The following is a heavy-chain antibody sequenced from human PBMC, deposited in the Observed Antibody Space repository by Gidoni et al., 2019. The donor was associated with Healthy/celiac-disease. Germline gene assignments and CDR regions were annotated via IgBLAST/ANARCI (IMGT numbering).Heavy chain of an antibody. J-gene: IGHJ4*02. CDR2: ISYDGSNK. V-gene: IGHV3-30*18. Sequence: QVHLVESGGGVAQPGSSLGLSCPASGFPFSRYGMHWVRQAPGKRLEWVAVISYDGSNKYYADSVKGRFTIYRDNSKNTLYLQMNSLRAEDTAVYYCAKDPGSGTVTPHFDYWGQGTLVTVSS. CDR1: GFPFSRYG. D-gene: IGHD4-17*01. CDR3: AKDPGSGTVTPHFDY.